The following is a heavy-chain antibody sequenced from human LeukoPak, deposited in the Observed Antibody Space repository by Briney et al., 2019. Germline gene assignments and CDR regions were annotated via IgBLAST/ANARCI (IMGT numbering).Heavy chain of an antibody. CDR1: EYTFTFYY. Sequence: ASVKVSCKASEYTFTFYYMHWVRQAPGQGLEWMGWINPNSGDTNYAQKFQGRVTMTRDTSITTAYMELSRLRSDDTAVYYCARDLSRDNWFDPWGQGTLVTVSS. J-gene: IGHJ5*02. CDR2: INPNSGDT. CDR3: ARDLSRDNWFDP. V-gene: IGHV1-2*02.